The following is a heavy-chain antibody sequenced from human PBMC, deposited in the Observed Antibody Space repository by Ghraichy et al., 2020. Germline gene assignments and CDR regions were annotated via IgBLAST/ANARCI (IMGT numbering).Heavy chain of an antibody. Sequence: SLNISCTVSGASINSGGYSWNWIRQPPGKGLEWIGYIYYSGTTYYDPSLKNRVTMSVHRSRTQFSVKLSSVTAADTAVYYCARGRVTVTTTDGGKFYYMDVWGKGTTVTVSS. V-gene: IGHV4-30-2*01. J-gene: IGHJ6*03. CDR2: IYYSGTT. D-gene: IGHD4-17*01. CDR3: ARGRVTVTTTDGGKFYYMDV. CDR1: GASINSGGYS.